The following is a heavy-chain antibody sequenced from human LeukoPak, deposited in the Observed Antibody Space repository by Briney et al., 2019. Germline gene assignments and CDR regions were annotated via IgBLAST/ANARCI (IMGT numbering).Heavy chain of an antibody. CDR1: GYSISSGYY. CDR3: ARVCSSGRCLDY. CDR2: INHSGST. V-gene: IGHV4-38-2*02. Sequence: SQTLSLTCTVSGYSISSGYYWAWMRPPPGKGLEWIGSINHSGSTYYNPSLKSRVTVSVDTSKNQVSLRLSSVTAADTAVYYCARVCSSGRCLDYWGQGTLVTVSS. D-gene: IGHD2-15*01. J-gene: IGHJ4*02.